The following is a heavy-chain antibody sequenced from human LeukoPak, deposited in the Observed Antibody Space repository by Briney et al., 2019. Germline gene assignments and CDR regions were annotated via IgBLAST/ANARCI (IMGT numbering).Heavy chain of an antibody. Sequence: GGSLRLSCAASGFTFSGSAMSWVRQAPGEGLEWVSLISYSGANSYYTDSVRGRFTISRDNSKNSLFLQMNNLRAEDTAVYYCSKRGAYYFDYWGQGTLVTVSS. J-gene: IGHJ4*02. CDR1: GFTFSGSA. CDR2: ISYSGANS. D-gene: IGHD1-26*01. V-gene: IGHV3-23*01. CDR3: SKRGAYYFDY.